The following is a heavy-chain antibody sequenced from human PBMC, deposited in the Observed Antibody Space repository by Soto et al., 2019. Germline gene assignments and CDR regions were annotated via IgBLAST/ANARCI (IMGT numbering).Heavy chain of an antibody. CDR1: GFTFNRYA. V-gene: IGHV3-64*01. Sequence: ELQLVESGGGLVQPGGSLRLSCAASGFTFNRYAMHWVRQAPGKGLEYVSAISSNGGSTYYANSVKGRFTISRDNSKYTLYLQMGSLRAEDMAVYYCARDTKSGSYALDYWGQGTLVTVSS. CDR3: ARDTKSGSYALDY. D-gene: IGHD1-26*01. CDR2: ISSNGGST. J-gene: IGHJ4*02.